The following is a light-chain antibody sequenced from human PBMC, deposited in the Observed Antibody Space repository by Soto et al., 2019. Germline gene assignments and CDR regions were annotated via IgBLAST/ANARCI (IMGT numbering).Light chain of an antibody. Sequence: EIVLTQSPDTLSLSPGERATLSCRASQSVDNYLAWYQQRPGQAPRLLIYDASNRASGIPARFSGSASGTDFTLTISRLEPEDFAVYYCQQYGSLSWTFGQGTKVDIK. CDR1: QSVDNY. CDR2: DAS. CDR3: QQYGSLSWT. J-gene: IGKJ1*01. V-gene: IGKV3-20*01.